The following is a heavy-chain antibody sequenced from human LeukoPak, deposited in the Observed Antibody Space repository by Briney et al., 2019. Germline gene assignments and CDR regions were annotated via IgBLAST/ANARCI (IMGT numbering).Heavy chain of an antibody. D-gene: IGHD3-10*01. CDR1: GGSISSSSYY. J-gene: IGHJ4*02. V-gene: IGHV4-39*07. Sequence: PSETLSLTCTVSGGSISSSSYYWGWIRQPPGKGLEWIGSIYYSGSTYYNPSLKSRVTISVDTSKNQFSLKLSSVTAADTAVYYCARGPPRWFGELIGVRGDYWGQGTLVTVSS. CDR2: IYYSGST. CDR3: ARGPPRWFGELIGVRGDY.